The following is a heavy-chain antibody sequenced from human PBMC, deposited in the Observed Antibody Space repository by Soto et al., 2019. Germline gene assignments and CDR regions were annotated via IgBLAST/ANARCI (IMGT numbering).Heavy chain of an antibody. Sequence: QMQLVESGGAVVQPGGSLRLSCAASGFTFINYVLHWVRQTPGRGLEWVAVISYDGSDIYYADSVKGRFTISRDNSRDSLYLQMNSLRGEDKAVYVCARVGNYGVSPYYNYAIDVWGQGTTVTVSS. CDR3: ARVGNYGVSPYYNYAIDV. CDR1: GFTFINYV. CDR2: ISYDGSDI. V-gene: IGHV3-30-3*01. J-gene: IGHJ6*02. D-gene: IGHD3-16*01.